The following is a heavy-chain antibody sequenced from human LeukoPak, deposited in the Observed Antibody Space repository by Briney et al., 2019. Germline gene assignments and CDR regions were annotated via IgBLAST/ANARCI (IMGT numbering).Heavy chain of an antibody. Sequence: SETLSLTCTVSGGSISSYYWSWIRQPPGKGLEWIGYIYYSGSTNYNPSLKSRVTISVDTSKNQFSLKLSSVTAADTAVYYCARDRGYSYGYAFDIWGQGTMVTVSS. V-gene: IGHV4-59*01. J-gene: IGHJ3*02. CDR1: GGSISSYY. CDR2: IYYSGST. CDR3: ARDRGYSYGYAFDI. D-gene: IGHD5-18*01.